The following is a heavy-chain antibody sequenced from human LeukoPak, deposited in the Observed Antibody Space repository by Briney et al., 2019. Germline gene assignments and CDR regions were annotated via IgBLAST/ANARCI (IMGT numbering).Heavy chain of an antibody. J-gene: IGHJ3*02. CDR2: IYHSGST. V-gene: IGHV4-38-2*02. D-gene: IGHD6-19*01. CDR1: GYSISSGYY. CDR3: ARSAEYSSGWYGAFDI. Sequence: SETLSLTCTVSGYSISSGYYWGWIRQPPGKGLEWIGGIYHSGSTYYNPSLKSRVTISVDTSKNQFSPKLSSVTAADTAVYYCARSAEYSSGWYGAFDIWGQGTMVTVSS.